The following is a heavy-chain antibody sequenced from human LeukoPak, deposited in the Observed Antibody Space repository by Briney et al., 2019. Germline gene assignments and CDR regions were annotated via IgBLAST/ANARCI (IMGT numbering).Heavy chain of an antibody. D-gene: IGHD3-9*01. J-gene: IGHJ3*02. CDR1: GGTFSSYA. V-gene: IGHV1-69*04. Sequence: GASVKVSCKASGGTFSSYAISWVRQAPGQGLEWMGRIIPILGIANYAQKFQGRVTITADKSTSTAYMELSSLRSEDTAAYYCARSYDILAGYSKSRAFDIWGQGTMVTVSS. CDR3: ARSYDILAGYSKSRAFDI. CDR2: IIPILGIA.